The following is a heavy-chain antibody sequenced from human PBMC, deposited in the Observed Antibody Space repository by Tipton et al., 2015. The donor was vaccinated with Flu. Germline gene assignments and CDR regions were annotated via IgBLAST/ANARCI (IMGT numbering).Heavy chain of an antibody. D-gene: IGHD3-22*01. CDR2: IYYSGST. CDR3: ARGRGNYYDDEGGYFDY. CDR1: GGSISSSSYY. Sequence: TLSLTCTVSGGSISSSSYYWGWIRQPPGKGLEWIGSIYYSGSTYYNPSLKSRVTISVDTSKNQFSLKLSSVTAADTAVYYCARGRGNYYDDEGGYFDYWGQGTLVTVSS. J-gene: IGHJ4*02. V-gene: IGHV4-39*07.